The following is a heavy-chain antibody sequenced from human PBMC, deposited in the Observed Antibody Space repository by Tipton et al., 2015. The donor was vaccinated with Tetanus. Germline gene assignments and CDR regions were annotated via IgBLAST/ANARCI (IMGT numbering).Heavy chain of an antibody. CDR1: GASLRGGDHQ. V-gene: IGHV4-61*08. D-gene: IGHD2-21*02. Sequence: TLSLTCSVSGASLRGGDHQWNWIRQSPGKGLEWLAYISYSGSTNSNYDLRSRITISRDTSRNQFSLKLRSVTAADTGIYFCARTADNWFDPWGQGTLVTVSS. CDR3: ARTADNWFDP. J-gene: IGHJ5*02. CDR2: ISYSGST.